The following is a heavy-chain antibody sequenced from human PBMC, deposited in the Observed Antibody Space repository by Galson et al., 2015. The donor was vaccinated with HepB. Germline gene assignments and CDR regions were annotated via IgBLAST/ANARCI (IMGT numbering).Heavy chain of an antibody. Sequence: SVKVSCKASGGTFSSYAISWVRQAPGQGLEWMGRIIPILGIANYAQKFQGRVTITADKSTSTAYMELRSLRSDDTAVYYCARAPSRYCSGGSCYSAKRYYYGMDVWGQGTTVTVSS. D-gene: IGHD2-15*01. CDR3: ARAPSRYCSGGSCYSAKRYYYGMDV. V-gene: IGHV1-69*04. CDR2: IIPILGIA. CDR1: GGTFSSYA. J-gene: IGHJ6*02.